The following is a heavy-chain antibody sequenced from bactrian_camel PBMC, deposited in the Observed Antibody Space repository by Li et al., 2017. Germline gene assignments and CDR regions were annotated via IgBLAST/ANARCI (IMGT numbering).Heavy chain of an antibody. J-gene: IGHJ6*01. D-gene: IGHD5*01. CDR3: AAGHDPETGRTGPGWGFAY. Sequence: DVQLVESGGGLAQPGGSLTLSCAASGFTFSSYAMSWVRQAPGKGLEWVSGINSGGGSTYYSDSVKGRFTISRDNDKNTLYLQMNSLKTEDTAIYYCAAGHDPETGRTGPGWGFAYWGQGTQVTVS. V-gene: IGHV3S31*01. CDR1: GFTFSSYA. CDR2: INSGGGST.